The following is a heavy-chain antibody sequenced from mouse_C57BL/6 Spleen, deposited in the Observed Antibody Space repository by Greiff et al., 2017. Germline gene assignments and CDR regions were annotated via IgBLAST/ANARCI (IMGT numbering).Heavy chain of an antibody. CDR1: GYTFTDYY. D-gene: IGHD2-2*01. J-gene: IGHJ1*03. CDR2: INPNNGGT. V-gene: IGHV1-26*01. Sequence: LVEPGASVKISCKASGYTFTDYYMNWVKQSHGKSLEWIGDINPNNGGTSYNQKFKGKATLTVDKSSSTAYMELRSLTSEDSAVYYCAREGSTMVTTRYFDVWGTGTTVTVSS. CDR3: AREGSTMVTTRYFDV.